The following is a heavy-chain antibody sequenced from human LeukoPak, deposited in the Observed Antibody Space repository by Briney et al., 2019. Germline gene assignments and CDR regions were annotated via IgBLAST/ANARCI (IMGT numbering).Heavy chain of an antibody. CDR3: ASMYYYDSSGYYHQEYYFDY. J-gene: IGHJ4*02. D-gene: IGHD3-22*01. CDR1: GGTFTSYY. Sequence: ASVKVSCKASGGTFTSYYMHWVRQAPGQGLEWMGIINPSGGSTSYAQKFQGRVTMTRDTSTSTVYMELSSLRSEDTAVYCCASMYYYDSSGYYHQEYYFDYWGQGTLVTVSS. V-gene: IGHV1-46*01. CDR2: INPSGGST.